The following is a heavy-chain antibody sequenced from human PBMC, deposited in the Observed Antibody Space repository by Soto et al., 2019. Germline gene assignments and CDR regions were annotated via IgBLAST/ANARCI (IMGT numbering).Heavy chain of an antibody. D-gene: IGHD3-9*01. V-gene: IGHV1-2*04. CDR3: ARDYDILTGYSYFDY. J-gene: IGHJ4*02. Sequence: ASVKVSCKASGYTFTGYYMHWVRQAPGQGLEWMGWINPNSGGTNYAQKFQGWVTMTRDTSISTAYMELSRLRSDDTAVYYCARDYDILTGYSYFDYWGQGTLVTVSS. CDR1: GYTFTGYY. CDR2: INPNSGGT.